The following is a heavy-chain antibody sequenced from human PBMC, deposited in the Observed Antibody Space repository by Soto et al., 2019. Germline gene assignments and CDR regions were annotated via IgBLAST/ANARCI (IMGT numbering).Heavy chain of an antibody. V-gene: IGHV3-23*01. J-gene: IGHJ4*02. CDR2: IRDNGAAT. CDR3: AGQFWNTDF. Sequence: GGSLRLSCAASGFTFGNFCMSWVRQAPGRGLEWVSSIRDNGAATHYAGSVEGRFTISRDNSKSTLFLQMHSLRADDTAIYYCAGQFWNTDFWGQGTLVTVSS. D-gene: IGHD1-1*01. CDR1: GFTFGNFC.